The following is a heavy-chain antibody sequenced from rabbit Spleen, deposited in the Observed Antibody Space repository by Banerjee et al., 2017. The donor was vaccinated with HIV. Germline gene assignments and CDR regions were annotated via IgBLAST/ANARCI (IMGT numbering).Heavy chain of an antibody. J-gene: IGHJ4*01. D-gene: IGHD1-1*01. Sequence: QEHLKESGGGLVQPGGSLKLSCKASGFTLSSYYMNWVRQAPGKGLEWIACIEVGSSGFTYFATWAKGRFTISKTSSTTVTLQVTRLTAADTATYFCARDLTGVIGWNFGWWGPGTLVTVS. CDR3: ARDLTGVIGWNFGW. V-gene: IGHV1S45*01. CDR1: GFTLSSYYM. CDR2: IEVGSSGFT.